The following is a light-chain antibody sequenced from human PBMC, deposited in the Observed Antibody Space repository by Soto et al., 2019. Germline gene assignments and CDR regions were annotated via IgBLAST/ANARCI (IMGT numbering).Light chain of an antibody. CDR3: RQRYSSPLT. V-gene: IGKV3-11*01. J-gene: IGKJ4*01. CDR2: DAT. Sequence: EIVLTQSPATLSLSPGERATLSCRASQSVSNSLGWFQQKPGQAPRLLIDDATNRATGIPARFTGSGSGSDFTLTISSLEPEDFGVYYCRQRYSSPLTFGGGTKVEIK. CDR1: QSVSNS.